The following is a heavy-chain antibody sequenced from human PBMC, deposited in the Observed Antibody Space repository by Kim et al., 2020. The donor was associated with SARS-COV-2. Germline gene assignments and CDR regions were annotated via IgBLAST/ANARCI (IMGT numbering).Heavy chain of an antibody. CDR1: GGSVSSGSYY. V-gene: IGHV4-61*01. D-gene: IGHD3-22*01. Sequence: SETLSLTCTVSGGSVSSGSYYWSWIRQPPGKGLEWIGYIYYSGSTNYNPSLKSRVTISVDTSKNQFSLKLSSVTAADTAVYYCARVLSDDSSGYFPYYFDYWGQGTLVTVSS. J-gene: IGHJ4*02. CDR3: ARVLSDDSSGYFPYYFDY. CDR2: IYYSGST.